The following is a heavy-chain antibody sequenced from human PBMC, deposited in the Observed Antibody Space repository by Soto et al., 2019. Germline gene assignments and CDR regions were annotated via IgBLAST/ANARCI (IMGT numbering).Heavy chain of an antibody. CDR3: ASHTRECLPPASDYYYGMDV. CDR2: IIPIFGTA. J-gene: IGHJ6*02. D-gene: IGHD3-3*01. V-gene: IGHV1-69*06. Sequence: QVQLVQSGAEVKKPGSSVKVSCKASGGTFSSYAISWVRQAPGQGLEWMGGIIPIFGTANYAQKFQGRVPITADKSTSTAYLELSRLRSEDTAVYYCASHTRECLPPASDYYYGMDVWGQGTTVTVSS. CDR1: GGTFSSYA.